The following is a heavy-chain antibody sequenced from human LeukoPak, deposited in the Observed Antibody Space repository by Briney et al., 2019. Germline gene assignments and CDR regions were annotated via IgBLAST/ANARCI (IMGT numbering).Heavy chain of an antibody. V-gene: IGHV3-23*01. J-gene: IGHJ6*03. CDR2: ISGSGGST. D-gene: IGHD4-17*01. Sequence: GSLRLSCAASGCTFSSYAMSWVRQAPGKGLEWVSAISGSGGSTYYAASVKGRLTISRDNSKNTLYLQMNSLRAEDTAVYYCAKFSYGDYDYYYYYYMDVWGKGTTVTVSS. CDR1: GCTFSSYA. CDR3: AKFSYGDYDYYYYYYMDV.